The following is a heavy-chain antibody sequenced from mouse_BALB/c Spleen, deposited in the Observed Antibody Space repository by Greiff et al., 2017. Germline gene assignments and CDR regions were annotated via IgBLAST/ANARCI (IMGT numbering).Heavy chain of an antibody. J-gene: IGHJ4*01. Sequence: EVKLMESGGGLVKPGGSLKLSCAASGFTFSSYTMSWVRQTPEKRLEWVATISSGGSYTYYPDSVKGRFTISRDNAKNTLYLQMSSLKSEDTAMYYCTRVGVRRNAMDYWGQGTSVTVSS. CDR1: GFTFSSYT. V-gene: IGHV5-6-4*01. CDR2: ISSGGSYT. CDR3: TRVGVRRNAMDY. D-gene: IGHD2-14*01.